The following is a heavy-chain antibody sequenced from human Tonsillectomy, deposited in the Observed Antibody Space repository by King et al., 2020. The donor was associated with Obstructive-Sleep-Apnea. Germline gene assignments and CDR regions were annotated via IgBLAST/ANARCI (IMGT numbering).Heavy chain of an antibody. CDR3: IRHSSGWFRWAFDI. J-gene: IGHJ3*02. Sequence: QLQESGPGLVKPSETLSLTCTVSGGSISSSSYYWGWIRQPPGKGLEWIGSIYYSGSTYYNPSLKSRVTISVDTSKNQFSLKLRSVTAADTAVYYCIRHSSGWFRWAFDIWGQGTMVTVSS. CDR2: IYYSGST. V-gene: IGHV4-39*07. CDR1: GGSISSSSYY. D-gene: IGHD6-19*01.